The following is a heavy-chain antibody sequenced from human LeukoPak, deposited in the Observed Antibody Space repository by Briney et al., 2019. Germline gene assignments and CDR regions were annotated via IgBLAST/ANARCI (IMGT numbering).Heavy chain of an antibody. Sequence: SLRLSCAASGFTFDDYAMHWVRQAPGKGLEWVSGISWNSGSIGYADSVKGRFTISRDNAKNSLYLQMNSLRAEDTAVYYCASRITQVWDGMDVWGQGTTVTVSS. CDR2: ISWNSGSI. D-gene: IGHD3-16*01. CDR1: GFTFDDYA. CDR3: ASRITQVWDGMDV. V-gene: IGHV3-9*01. J-gene: IGHJ6*02.